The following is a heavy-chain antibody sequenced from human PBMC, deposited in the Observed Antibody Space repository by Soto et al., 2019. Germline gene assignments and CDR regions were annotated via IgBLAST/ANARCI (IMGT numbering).Heavy chain of an antibody. CDR2: ISWNSGSI. CDR1: GFTFDDYA. V-gene: IGHV3-9*01. CDR3: AKDIGDGYNRAYNAYSYYYGMDV. J-gene: IGHJ6*02. Sequence: EVQLVESGGGLVQPGRSLRLSCAASGFTFDDYAMHWVRQAPGKGLEWVSGISWNSGSIGYADSVKGRFTISRDNAKNYLYLQMNSLRAEDTALYYCAKDIGDGYNRAYNAYSYYYGMDVWGQGTTVTVSS. D-gene: IGHD5-12*01.